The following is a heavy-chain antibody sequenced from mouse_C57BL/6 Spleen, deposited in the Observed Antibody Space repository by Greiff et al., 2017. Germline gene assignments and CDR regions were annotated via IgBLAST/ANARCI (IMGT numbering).Heavy chain of an antibody. CDR1: GFTFTDYY. CDR3: ARCRGGLFDY. Sequence: EVKLMESGGGLVQPGGSLSLSCAASGFTFTDYYMSWVRQPPGKALEWLGFIRNKANGYTTEYSASVKGRFTISRDNSQSILYLQMNALGAEDSATYYCARCRGGLFDYWGQGTTLTVSS. J-gene: IGHJ2*01. D-gene: IGHD3-3*01. CDR2: IRNKANGYTT. V-gene: IGHV7-3*01.